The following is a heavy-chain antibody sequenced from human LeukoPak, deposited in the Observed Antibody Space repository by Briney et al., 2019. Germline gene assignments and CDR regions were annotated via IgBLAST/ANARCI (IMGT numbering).Heavy chain of an antibody. V-gene: IGHV1-18*01. J-gene: IGHJ6*02. Sequence: ASVKVSCKASGYTFTSYGISWVRQAPGQGLEWMGWISAYNGDTNYAQKLQGRVTMTTDTSTSTAYMELRSLRSDDTAVYYCARDVSVAAAHSQDYYYGMDVWGQGTTVTVSS. CDR3: ARDVSVAAAHSQDYYYGMDV. D-gene: IGHD6-13*01. CDR1: GYTFTSYG. CDR2: ISAYNGDT.